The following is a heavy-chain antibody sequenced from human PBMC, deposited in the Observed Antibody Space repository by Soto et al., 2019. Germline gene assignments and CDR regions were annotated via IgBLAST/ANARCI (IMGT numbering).Heavy chain of an antibody. V-gene: IGHV4-34*01. D-gene: IGHD1-7*01. J-gene: IGHJ4*02. CDR1: GGSFSGYY. CDR2: INHSGST. CDR3: GKLEKTNKLTDY. Sequence: PSETLSLTCAVYGGSFSGYYWSWIRQPPGKGLEWIGEINHSGSTNYNPSLKSRVTISVDTSKNQFSLKLSSVTAADTAVYYCGKLEKTNKLTDYWGQGTLVTVSS.